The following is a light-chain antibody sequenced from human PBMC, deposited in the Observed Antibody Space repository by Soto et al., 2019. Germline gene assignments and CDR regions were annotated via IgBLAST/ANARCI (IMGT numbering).Light chain of an antibody. Sequence: DIVMTESPYSLAVSLRERTTIHCRCSQSVLYSSNNEAFLAWYQQKKGQPPKEVIYWASNRESGVPDRFRGSRYGTDVNLTITSLQAVDVALYYCQQYYNIPWTFGQGTKVDI. V-gene: IGKV4-1*01. CDR3: QQYYNIPWT. J-gene: IGKJ1*01. CDR1: QSVLYSSNNEAF. CDR2: WAS.